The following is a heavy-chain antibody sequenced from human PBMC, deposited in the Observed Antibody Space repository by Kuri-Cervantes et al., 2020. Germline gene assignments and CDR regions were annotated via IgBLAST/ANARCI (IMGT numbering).Heavy chain of an antibody. J-gene: IGHJ2*01. CDR2: IYYSGST. D-gene: IGHD3-10*01. V-gene: IGHV4-59*01. Sequence: GSLRLSCTVSGGSISSYYWSWIRQPPGKGLEWIGYIYYSGSTNYNPSLKSRVTISVDTSKNQFSLKLSSVTAADTAVYYCARGITRPRGYFDLWGRGTLVTVSS. CDR1: GGSISSYY. CDR3: ARGITRPRGYFDL.